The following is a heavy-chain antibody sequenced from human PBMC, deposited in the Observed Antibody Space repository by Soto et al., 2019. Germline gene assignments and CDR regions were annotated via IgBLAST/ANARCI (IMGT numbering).Heavy chain of an antibody. CDR1: GFTFSSYG. D-gene: IGHD2-8*01. V-gene: IGHV3-33*01. CDR2: IWYDGSKK. Sequence: QVQLVESGGGVVQPGRSLRLSCAASGFTFSSYGMHWVRQAPGKGLEWVAGIWYDGSKKYYADSVEGRFTISRDNSKNTLSLQISSLKIEDTAVYFCERWYGTGMLFDLWGQGTLVTVSS. CDR3: ERWYGTGMLFDL. J-gene: IGHJ5*02.